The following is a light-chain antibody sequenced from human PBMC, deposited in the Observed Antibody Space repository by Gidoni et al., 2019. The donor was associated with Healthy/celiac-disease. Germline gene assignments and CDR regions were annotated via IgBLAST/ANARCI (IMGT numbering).Light chain of an antibody. J-gene: IGKJ4*01. CDR1: QGISSY. V-gene: IGKV1-9*01. CDR3: QQLNSYPLT. CDR2: AAS. Sequence: IQLTQSPSSLSASVGDRVPTTCRASQGISSYLAWYQQKPGKAPKLLIYAASTLQSWVPSRFSGSGSGTDFTLTISSLQPEDFATYYCQQLNSYPLTFXGXTKVXIK.